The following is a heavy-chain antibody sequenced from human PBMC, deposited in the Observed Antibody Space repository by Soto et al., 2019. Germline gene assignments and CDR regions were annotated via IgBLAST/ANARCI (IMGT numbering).Heavy chain of an antibody. CDR2: TSAYNANT. J-gene: IGHJ4*02. D-gene: IGHD3-10*01. CDR1: SYTFTSYG. CDR3: ARSSVVRDLLFDY. Sequence: QVQLLQSGAEVKKPGASVKVSCKASSYTFTSYGVSWVRQAPGQGLEWMGRTSAYNANTNYAQKLQGSVTMTTNTSTSTAYMELRGLTSDDTAVYYCARSSVVRDLLFDYWGQGTLVTVSS. V-gene: IGHV1-18*01.